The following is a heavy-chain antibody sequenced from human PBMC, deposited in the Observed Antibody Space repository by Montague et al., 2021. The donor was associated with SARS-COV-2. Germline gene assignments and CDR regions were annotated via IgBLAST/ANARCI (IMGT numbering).Heavy chain of an antibody. CDR3: ARDKDLYCSGGSCYSLDYYDSSGYSLRGYFDY. Sequence: SLRLSCAASGFTFSSYAMHWVRQAPGKGLEWVAVISYDGSNKYYVDSVKGRFTISRDNSKNTLYLQMNSLRAEDTAVYYCARDKDLYCSGGSCYSLDYYDSSGYSLRGYFDYWGQGTLVTVSS. V-gene: IGHV3-30-3*01. J-gene: IGHJ4*02. CDR2: ISYDGSNK. CDR1: GFTFSSYA. D-gene: IGHD2-15*01.